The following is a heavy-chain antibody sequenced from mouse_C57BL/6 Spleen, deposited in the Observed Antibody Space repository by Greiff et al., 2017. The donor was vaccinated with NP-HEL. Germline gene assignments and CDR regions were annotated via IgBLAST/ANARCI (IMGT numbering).Heavy chain of an antibody. CDR2: ISYSGST. D-gene: IGHD1-2*01. J-gene: IGHJ2*01. V-gene: IGHV3-2*02. CDR3: ARTARIKY. CDR1: GYSITSGYG. Sequence: VQLKQSGPGLVKPSQSLSLTCTVTGYSITSGYGWNWIRQFPGNKLEWMGYISYSGSTNYNPSLQSRISITLNTSKNQFFLQLNSVTTEDTATYYCARTARIKYWGQGTTLTVSS.